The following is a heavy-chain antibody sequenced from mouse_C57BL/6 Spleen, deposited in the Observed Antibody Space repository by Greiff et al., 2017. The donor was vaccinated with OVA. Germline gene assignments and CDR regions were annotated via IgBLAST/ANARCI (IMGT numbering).Heavy chain of an antibody. V-gene: IGHV1-69*01. CDR1: GYTFTSYW. D-gene: IGHD2-1*01. CDR3: ARIYYGNYWYFDV. Sequence: QVQLQQPGAELVMPGASVKLSCKASGYTFTSYWMHWVKQRPGQGLEWIGEIDPSDSYTNYNQKFKGKSTLTVDKSSSTAYMQLSSLTSEDSAVYDCARIYYGNYWYFDVWGTGTTVTVSS. CDR2: IDPSDSYT. J-gene: IGHJ1*03.